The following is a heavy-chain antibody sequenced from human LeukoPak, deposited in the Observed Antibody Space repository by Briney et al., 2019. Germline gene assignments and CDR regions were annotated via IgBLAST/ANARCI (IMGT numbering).Heavy chain of an antibody. D-gene: IGHD2-15*01. CDR1: GGSISSYY. CDR3: ARDDEVARFDY. J-gene: IGHJ4*02. CDR2: FYTSGRT. Sequence: SETLSLTGTVSGGSISSYYWSWIRQPAGKELEWIGRFYTSGRTNYNPSLKSRVTMSVDTSKNQFSLKLSSVTAADTAVYYCARDDEVARFDYWGQGTLVTVSS. V-gene: IGHV4-4*07.